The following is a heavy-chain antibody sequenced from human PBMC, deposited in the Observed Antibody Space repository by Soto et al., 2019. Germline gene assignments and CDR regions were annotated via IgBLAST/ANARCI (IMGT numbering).Heavy chain of an antibody. V-gene: IGHV3-23*01. CDR2: ISGSGGST. J-gene: IGHJ4*02. CDR1: GFTFSSYA. Sequence: GGSLRLSCAASGFTFSSYAMSWVRQAPGKGLEWVSAISGSGGSTYYADSVKGRFTISRDNSKNTLYLQMNSLRAEDTSVYYCAKDEGYDILTGYYDYWGQGTLVTVSS. D-gene: IGHD3-9*01. CDR3: AKDEGYDILTGYYDY.